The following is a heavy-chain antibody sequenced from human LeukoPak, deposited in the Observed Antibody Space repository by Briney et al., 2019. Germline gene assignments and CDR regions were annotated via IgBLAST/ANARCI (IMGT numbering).Heavy chain of an antibody. D-gene: IGHD2-2*02. J-gene: IGHJ6*03. CDR1: GYTFTSYD. CDR3: ARATKYQLLYESVVYYYYMDV. V-gene: IGHV1-8*03. CDR2: MNPNSGNT. Sequence: ASVKVSCKASGYTFTSYDINWVRQATGQGLEWMGWMNPNSGNTGYAQKFQGRVTITRNTSISTAYMELSSLRSEDTAVYYCARATKYQLLYESVVYYYYMDVWGKGTTVTVSS.